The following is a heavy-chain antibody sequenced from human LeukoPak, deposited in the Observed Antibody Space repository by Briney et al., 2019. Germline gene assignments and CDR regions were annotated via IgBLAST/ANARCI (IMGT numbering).Heavy chain of an antibody. CDR3: ARDYYSSSSGY. J-gene: IGHJ4*02. CDR1: GSMFSTYW. V-gene: IGHV3-74*01. D-gene: IGHD6-6*01. Sequence: GGSLRLSCAAAGSMFSTYWIHWVRQAPGKGLVWVSRTNPDGSTTIYADSVKGRFTVSRDNAKNSLYLQMNSLRAEDTAVYYCARDYYSSSSGYWGQGTLVTVSS. CDR2: TNPDGSTT.